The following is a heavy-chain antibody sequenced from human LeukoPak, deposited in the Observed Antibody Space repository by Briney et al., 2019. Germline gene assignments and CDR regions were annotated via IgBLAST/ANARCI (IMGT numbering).Heavy chain of an antibody. CDR2: IYPGDSDI. CDR1: GYSFTNYW. Sequence: GESLKISCKGSGYSFTNYWIGWLRQMPGKGLEWVGIIYPGDSDIRYSPSFQGQVTISTDKSISTAYLQWSSLKASDTGMYFCARGGHSYSLDYWGQGTLVTVSS. J-gene: IGHJ4*02. V-gene: IGHV5-51*01. CDR3: ARGGHSYSLDY. D-gene: IGHD5-18*01.